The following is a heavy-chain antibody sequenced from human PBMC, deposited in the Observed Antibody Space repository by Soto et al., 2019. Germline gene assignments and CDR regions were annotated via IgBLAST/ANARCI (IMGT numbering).Heavy chain of an antibody. D-gene: IGHD6-19*01. J-gene: IGHJ6*02. CDR1: GYTFTSYG. Sequence: AASVKVSCKASGYTFTSYGISWVRQAPGQGLEWMGWISAYNGNTNYAQKLQGRVTMTTDTSTSTAYMELRSLRSDDTAVYYCARVRLRGDSSGSIYYYYYYGMDVWGQGTTVTVSS. CDR2: ISAYNGNT. CDR3: ARVRLRGDSSGSIYYYYYYGMDV. V-gene: IGHV1-18*04.